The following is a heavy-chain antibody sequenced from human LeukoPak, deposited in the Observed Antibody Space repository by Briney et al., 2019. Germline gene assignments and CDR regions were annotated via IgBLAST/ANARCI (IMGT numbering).Heavy chain of an antibody. Sequence: ASVKVSCKASGYTFTDFYIHWVRQAPGQGLEWMGWINPNSGGTNYAQKFQGRVTMTRDTSISTAYMELSRLRSDDTAVYYCAREPDIVVVVAATRDDYWGQGTLVTVSS. CDR1: GYTFTDFY. V-gene: IGHV1-2*02. CDR2: INPNSGGT. CDR3: AREPDIVVVVAATRDDY. D-gene: IGHD2-15*01. J-gene: IGHJ4*02.